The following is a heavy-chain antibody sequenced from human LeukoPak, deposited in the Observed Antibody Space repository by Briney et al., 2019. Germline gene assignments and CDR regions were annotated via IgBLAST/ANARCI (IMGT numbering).Heavy chain of an antibody. J-gene: IGHJ4*02. V-gene: IGHV3-23*01. CDR2: ISGSGGST. CDR3: AKVLLGDSSGYYYLPEYYFDY. D-gene: IGHD3-22*01. CDR1: GFTFSSYA. Sequence: PGGSLRLSCAASGFTFSSYAMSWVRQAPGKGLEWVSAISGSGGSTYYVDSVKGRFTISRDNSKNTLYLQMNSLRAEDTAVYYCAKVLLGDSSGYYYLPEYYFDYWGQGTLVTVSS.